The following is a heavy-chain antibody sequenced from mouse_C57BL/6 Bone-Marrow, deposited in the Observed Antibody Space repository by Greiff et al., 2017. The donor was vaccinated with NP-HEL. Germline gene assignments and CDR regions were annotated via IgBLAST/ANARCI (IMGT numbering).Heavy chain of an antibody. CDR3: ARKVCYYGSSYDAMDY. CDR1: GFSLSTSGMG. CDR2: IYWDDDK. V-gene: IGHV8-12*01. J-gene: IGHJ4*01. D-gene: IGHD1-1*01. Sequence: QVTLKVSGPGILQSSQTLSLTCSFSGFSLSTSGMGVSWIRQPSGKGLEWLAHIYWDDDKRYNPSLKSRLTISKDTSRNQVFLKITSVDTADTATYYCARKVCYYGSSYDAMDYWGQGTSVTVSS.